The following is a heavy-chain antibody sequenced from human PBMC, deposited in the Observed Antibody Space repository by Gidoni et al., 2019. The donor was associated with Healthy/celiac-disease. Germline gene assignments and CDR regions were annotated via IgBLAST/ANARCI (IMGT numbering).Heavy chain of an antibody. CDR2: RSYDGSNK. Sequence: QVQLVEPGGGVVQPGRSLRLSCAASGFTFSSYAMHWVRQAPGKGLEWVAVRSYDGSNKYYADSVKGRFTISRDNSKNTLYLQMNSLRAEDTAVYYCARDEYWEYGMDVWGQGTTVTVSS. CDR3: ARDEYWEYGMDV. CDR1: GFTFSSYA. D-gene: IGHD1-26*01. V-gene: IGHV3-30-3*01. J-gene: IGHJ6*02.